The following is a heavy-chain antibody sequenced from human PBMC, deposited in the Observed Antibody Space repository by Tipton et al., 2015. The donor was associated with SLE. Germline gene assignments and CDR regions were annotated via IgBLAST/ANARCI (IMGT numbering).Heavy chain of an antibody. CDR1: GFTFSSYA. Sequence: SLRLSCAASGFTFSSYAMSWVRQAPGKGLEWVSVIYSGGSTYYADSVKGRFTISRDNSKNTLYLQMNSLRAEDTAVYYCATPRGNSGRYDYWGPGTLVPVSS. CDR2: IYSGGST. V-gene: IGHV3-23*03. J-gene: IGHJ4*02. D-gene: IGHD4-23*01. CDR3: ATPRGNSGRYDY.